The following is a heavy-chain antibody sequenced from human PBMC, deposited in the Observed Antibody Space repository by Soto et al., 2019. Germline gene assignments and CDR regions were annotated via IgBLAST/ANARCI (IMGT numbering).Heavy chain of an antibody. D-gene: IGHD3-10*01. CDR2: IDYSGST. CDR1: GGSVSSGYYY. Sequence: SETLSLTCTVSGGSVSSGYYYWSWIRQPPGKELEWIGYIDYSGSTNYNPSLKSRVTISVDTSRNQFSLKLSSVTAADTAVYYCARVVQKDGGLLSNYYYGMDVWGQGTTVTVSS. V-gene: IGHV4-61*01. CDR3: ARVVQKDGGLLSNYYYGMDV. J-gene: IGHJ6*02.